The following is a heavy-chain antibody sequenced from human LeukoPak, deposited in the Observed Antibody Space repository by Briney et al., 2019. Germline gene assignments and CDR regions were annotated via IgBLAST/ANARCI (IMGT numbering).Heavy chain of an antibody. CDR2: IKTDGSWT. V-gene: IGHV3-74*01. Sequence: GGSLRLSCAASGFTFSDHWMHWVRQVPGKGLVWVSRIKTDGSWTNDADSVKGRFTISRDNAKSSLYLQMTSLRDDDTAVYYCARDRGYGGIAGLALWGQGTLVTVSS. CDR3: ARDRGYGGIAGLAL. D-gene: IGHD4-23*01. J-gene: IGHJ4*02. CDR1: GFTFSDHW.